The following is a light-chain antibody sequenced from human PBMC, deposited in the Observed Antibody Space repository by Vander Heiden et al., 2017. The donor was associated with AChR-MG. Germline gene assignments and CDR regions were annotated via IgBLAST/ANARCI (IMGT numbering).Light chain of an antibody. CDR3: QQYGSSPWT. CDR2: DAS. Sequence: EIVLTQSPGTLPLSPGERATLSCRASQSLSSSYLAWYQPKPGQAPRLLIYDASSRATGIPDRFSGSGSGTDFTLTISRLEPEDFAVYYCQQYGSSPWTFGQGTKVEIK. J-gene: IGKJ1*01. CDR1: QSLSSSY. V-gene: IGKV3-20*01.